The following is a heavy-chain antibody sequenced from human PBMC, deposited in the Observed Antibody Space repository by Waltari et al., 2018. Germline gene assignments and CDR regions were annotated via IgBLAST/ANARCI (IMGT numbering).Heavy chain of an antibody. D-gene: IGHD6-6*01. V-gene: IGHV3-23*04. CDR3: AKGSRPKWVHFDS. CDR2: IRGIGGST. J-gene: IGHJ4*02. Sequence: EVQLVESGGGVVQPGGSLRLSCAASGFTFSSYAMSWVRQAPGKGLVGVSAIRGIGGSTYTSGSEKGRFTICRDNSKTPLYLQSTSLRAEDTAVYYSAKGSRPKWVHFDSWGQGTLVTVSS. CDR1: GFTFSSYA.